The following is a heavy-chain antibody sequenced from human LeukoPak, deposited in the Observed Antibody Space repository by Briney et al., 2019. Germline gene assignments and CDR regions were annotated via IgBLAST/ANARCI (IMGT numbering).Heavy chain of an antibody. CDR1: GDSVSSNSAT. CDR2: TYYRSKWYS. CDR3: ARDRTNGYDY. V-gene: IGHV6-1*01. D-gene: IGHD2-8*01. J-gene: IGHJ4*02. Sequence: SQTLSLTCAISGDSVSSNSATWNWIRRSPTRGLEWLGGTYYRSKWYSDYAVSVRSRITINPDTSKNQFSLQLNSVTPEDTAVYYCARDRTNGYDYWGQGTLVTVSS.